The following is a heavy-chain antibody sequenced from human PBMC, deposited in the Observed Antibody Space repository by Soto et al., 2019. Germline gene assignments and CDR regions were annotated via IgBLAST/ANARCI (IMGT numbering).Heavy chain of an antibody. CDR3: ARVDAPPTNYGDYTYYFDY. V-gene: IGHV1-69*13. CDR1: GGTFSSYA. Sequence: GASVKVSCKASGGTFSSYAISWVRQAPGQGLEWMGGITPIFGTANYAQKFQGRVTITADESTSTAYMELSSLRSEDTAVYYCARVDAPPTNYGDYTYYFDYWGQGTLVTVSS. CDR2: ITPIFGTA. J-gene: IGHJ4*02. D-gene: IGHD4-17*01.